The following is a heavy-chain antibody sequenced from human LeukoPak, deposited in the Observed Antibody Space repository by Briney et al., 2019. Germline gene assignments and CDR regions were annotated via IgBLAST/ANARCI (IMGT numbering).Heavy chain of an antibody. D-gene: IGHD5-12*01. V-gene: IGHV3-23*01. Sequence: GGSLRLSCAASGFTFNIFAMNWGRQASGRGLEWVSTISGSGISTYYADSVKGRFTISRDNSKNTLYLQINSLRDEDTAVYFCAKDQHGYDKPIDYWGQGTLVTVSS. CDR2: ISGSGIST. CDR3: AKDQHGYDKPIDY. J-gene: IGHJ4*02. CDR1: GFTFNIFA.